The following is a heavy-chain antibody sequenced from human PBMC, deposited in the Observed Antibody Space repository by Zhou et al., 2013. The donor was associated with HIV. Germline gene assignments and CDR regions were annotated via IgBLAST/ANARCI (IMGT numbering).Heavy chain of an antibody. D-gene: IGHD6-19*01. CDR1: GFTFSSYW. V-gene: IGHV3-7*01. CDR2: IKQDGSLK. J-gene: IGHJ4*02. CDR3: ASGLSQWLE. Sequence: EVQLVESGGGLVQPGGSLRLSCAASGFTFSSYWMSWVRQAPGKGLEWVANIKQDGSLKYYVDSVKGRFTISRDNAKNSLYLQMNSLRVEDTAVYYCASGLSQWLEWGQGTLVTVSS.